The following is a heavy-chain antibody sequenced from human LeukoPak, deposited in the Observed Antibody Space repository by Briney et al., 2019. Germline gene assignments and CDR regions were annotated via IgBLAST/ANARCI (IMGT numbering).Heavy chain of an antibody. CDR2: INPNSGGT. J-gene: IGHJ5*02. D-gene: IGHD1-26*01. CDR1: GYTFTGYY. V-gene: IGHV1-2*02. CDR3: ARGSQWELRGIWFDP. Sequence: GASVKVSCKASGYTFTGYYMHLVRQAPGQGLEWMGWINPNSGGTNYAQKFQGRVTMTRDTSISTAYMELSRLRSDDTAVYYCARGSQWELRGIWFDPWGQGTLVTVSS.